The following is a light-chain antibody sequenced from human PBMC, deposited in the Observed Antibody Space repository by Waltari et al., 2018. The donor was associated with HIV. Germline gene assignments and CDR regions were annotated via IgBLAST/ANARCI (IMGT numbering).Light chain of an antibody. CDR3: CAYAGGLE. CDR2: EVS. V-gene: IGLV2-23*02. J-gene: IGLJ2*01. CDR1: GSDIGYSGL. Sequence: QSALTQPASLSGSPGQSITISCTGAGSDIGYSGLVSWYQQYPGKVPKLMIYEVSKRTSGFSSRFSASKAGNEASLSISGLQAEDEADYYCCAYAGGLEFGGGTKLTVL.